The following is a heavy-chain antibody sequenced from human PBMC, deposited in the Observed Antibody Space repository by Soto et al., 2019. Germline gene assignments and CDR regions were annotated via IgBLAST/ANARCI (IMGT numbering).Heavy chain of an antibody. V-gene: IGHV3-13*01. CDR2: IGSGGDT. Sequence: ESGGGLVQPGGSLRLSCAASGFTLSSYDIHWVRQATGEGLAWVSGIGSGGDTHYADSVKGRFIISREDGKNSLYLQMNNLRVGETAVYYCTRKTPPTGMEVWGQGATVTVSS. CDR3: TRKTPPTGMEV. D-gene: IGHD3-9*01. CDR1: GFTLSSYD. J-gene: IGHJ6*02.